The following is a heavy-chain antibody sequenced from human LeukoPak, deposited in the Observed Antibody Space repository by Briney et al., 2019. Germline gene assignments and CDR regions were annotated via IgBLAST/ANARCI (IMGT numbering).Heavy chain of an antibody. Sequence: GGSLRLSCAASGFTFSSYEMNWVRQAPGKGLEWVSYISSSGSTIYYADSVKGRFTISRDNAKNSLYLQMNSLRAEDTAVYYCARQPYLTGYYMRAFDIWGQGTMVTVSS. CDR3: ARQPYLTGYYMRAFDI. D-gene: IGHD3-9*01. V-gene: IGHV3-48*03. J-gene: IGHJ3*02. CDR1: GFTFSSYE. CDR2: ISSSGSTI.